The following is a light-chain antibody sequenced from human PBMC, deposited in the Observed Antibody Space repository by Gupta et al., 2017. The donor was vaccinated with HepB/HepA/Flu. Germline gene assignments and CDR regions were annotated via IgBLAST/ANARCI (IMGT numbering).Light chain of an antibody. V-gene: IGKV1-6*01. CDR2: GAS. J-gene: IGKJ3*01. CDR1: QDIGNG. Sequence: AIQMTQSPSSLSASVGDRVTITCRASQDIGNGLGWYQQKIGRAPKLLIYGASSLKSGVPSRFSGSGSGTDFTLTISSLQPEDFATYHCRQEHNSPLTFGQGTKVDIK. CDR3: RQEHNSPLT.